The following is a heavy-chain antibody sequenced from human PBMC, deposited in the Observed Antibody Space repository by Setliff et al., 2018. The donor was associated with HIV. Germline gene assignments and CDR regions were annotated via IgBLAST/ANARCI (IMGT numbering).Heavy chain of an antibody. D-gene: IGHD3-16*01. CDR3: VNPSGAMGDFDS. Sequence: PSETLSLTCTVSGGSISSTNYFWGWIRQPPGKGLEWIGTIYYHGSTYYPSLKSRVTISIDTSKNQFSLQLTSVTAADTAVYYCVNPSGAMGDFDSWGQGTLVTVSS. J-gene: IGHJ4*02. V-gene: IGHV4-39*01. CDR1: GGSISSTNYF. CDR2: IYYHGST.